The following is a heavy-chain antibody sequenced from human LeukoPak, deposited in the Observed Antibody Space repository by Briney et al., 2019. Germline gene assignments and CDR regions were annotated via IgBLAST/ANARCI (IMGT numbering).Heavy chain of an antibody. CDR1: GFTFSSYW. D-gene: IGHD6-13*01. J-gene: IGHJ4*02. CDR2: IWYDGSNK. Sequence: GGSLRLSCAASGFTFSSYWMSWVRQAPGKGLEWVAVIWYDGSNKYYADSVKGRFTISRDNSKNTLYLQMNSLRAEDTAVYYCATAGYSSSYEFDYWGQGTLVTVSS. V-gene: IGHV3-33*08. CDR3: ATAGYSSSYEFDY.